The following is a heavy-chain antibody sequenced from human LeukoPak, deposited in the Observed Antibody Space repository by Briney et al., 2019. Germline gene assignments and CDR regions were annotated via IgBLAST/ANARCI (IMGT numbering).Heavy chain of an antibody. Sequence: SETLSLTCTVSGGSISSYYWNWIRQPPGKGLEWIGYIYYSGSTNYNPSLKSRVTISVDTSKNQFSLKLSSVTAADTAVYYCARVNGVRYYYYYYGMDVWGQGTTVTVSS. V-gene: IGHV4-59*01. CDR1: GGSISSYY. CDR2: IYYSGST. CDR3: ARVNGVRYYYYYYGMDV. D-gene: IGHD4-17*01. J-gene: IGHJ6*02.